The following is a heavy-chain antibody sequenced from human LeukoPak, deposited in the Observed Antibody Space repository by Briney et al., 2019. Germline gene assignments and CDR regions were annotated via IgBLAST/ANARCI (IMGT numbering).Heavy chain of an antibody. CDR1: GVSISSSNSY. V-gene: IGHV4-39*01. D-gene: IGHD1-26*01. CDR2: IYYSGNT. Sequence: PSETLSLTCTVSGVSISSSNSYWGWIRQPPGKGLEWIGSIYYSGNTYYNASLKSQVSISIDTSKNQFSLRLTSVTAADTAVYYCARGRSSSWRIVGATSNAFDIWGQGTMVTVSS. CDR3: ARGRSSSWRIVGATSNAFDI. J-gene: IGHJ3*02.